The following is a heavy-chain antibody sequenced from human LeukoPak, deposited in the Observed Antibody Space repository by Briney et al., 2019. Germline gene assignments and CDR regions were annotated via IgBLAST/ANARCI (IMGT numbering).Heavy chain of an antibody. CDR3: TTYVCSGGSCYYFDN. CDR2: IKSKTDGGTT. J-gene: IGHJ4*02. V-gene: IGHV3-15*01. D-gene: IGHD2-15*01. CDR1: GLTLSDAW. Sequence: GGSLGLSCAASGLTLSDAWMSWVRQAPGKGLEWVGRIKSKTDGGTTDYAAPVKGRFTMSRDDSKNTLYLEMNSLKTEDTAVYYCTTYVCSGGSCYYFDNWGQGTLVTVSS.